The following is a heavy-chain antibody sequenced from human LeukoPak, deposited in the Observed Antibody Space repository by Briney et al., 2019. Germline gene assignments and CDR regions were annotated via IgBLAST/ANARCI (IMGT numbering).Heavy chain of an antibody. CDR1: GFTFSSYW. V-gene: IGHV3-74*01. CDR2: INSDGSST. CDR3: ARAGDSYEPVDY. Sequence: GGSLRLSCAASGFTFSSYWMHWVRQAPGKGLVWVSRINSDGSSTSYADSVKGRFTISRDNAKNTLYLQMNSLRAEDTAVYYCARAGDSYEPVDYWGQGTLVTVSS. D-gene: IGHD5-18*01. J-gene: IGHJ4*02.